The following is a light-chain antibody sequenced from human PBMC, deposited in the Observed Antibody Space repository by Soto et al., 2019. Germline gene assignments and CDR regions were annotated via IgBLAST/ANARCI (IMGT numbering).Light chain of an antibody. V-gene: IGKV1-5*01. CDR1: QSISSW. J-gene: IGKJ1*01. CDR3: QQYNSYSGT. CDR2: DAS. Sequence: DIQMTQTTSFVSASVGDRVTITFRASQSISSWLAWYQQKPGKAPKVLIYDASSLESGVPSRFSGSGSGTEFTPTISSLQPDDFATYYCQQYNSYSGTFGQGT.